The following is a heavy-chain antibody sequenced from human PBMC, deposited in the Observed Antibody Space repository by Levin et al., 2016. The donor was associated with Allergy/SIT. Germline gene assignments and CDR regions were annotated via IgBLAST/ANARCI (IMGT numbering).Heavy chain of an antibody. Sequence: ASVKVSCKASGGTFSSYTISWVRQAPGQGLEWMGWMNPNSGNTGYAQKFQGRVTMTRNTSISTAYMELSSLRAEDTAVYYCAKSYVDTAMVSTWYFDLWGRGTLVTVSS. CDR2: MNPNSGNT. J-gene: IGHJ2*01. V-gene: IGHV1-8*02. D-gene: IGHD5-18*01. CDR3: AKSYVDTAMVSTWYFDL. CDR1: GGTFSSYT.